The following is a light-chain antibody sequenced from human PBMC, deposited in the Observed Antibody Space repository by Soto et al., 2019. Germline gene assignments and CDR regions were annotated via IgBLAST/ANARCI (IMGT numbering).Light chain of an antibody. CDR3: QQRRNWPLT. Sequence: EIVLTQSPATLSLSPGERATLSCGASQSVSSYLAWYQQKPGQAPRLLIYDASNRATGIPARFSGSGSGTDLTLTISSLEPEDFAVYYCQQRRNWPLTFGGGTKVEIK. CDR2: DAS. CDR1: QSVSSY. J-gene: IGKJ4*01. V-gene: IGKV3-11*01.